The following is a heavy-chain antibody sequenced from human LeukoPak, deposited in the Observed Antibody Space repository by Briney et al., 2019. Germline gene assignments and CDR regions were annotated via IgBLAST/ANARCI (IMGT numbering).Heavy chain of an antibody. CDR2: IIPIFGTA. J-gene: IGHJ5*02. Sequence: SVKVSCKASGGTFSSYAISWARQAPGQGLEWMGGIIPIFGTANYAQKFQGRVTITADESTSTAYMELSSLRSEDTAVYYCARDPEYYDSSNPGWFDPWGQGTLVTVSS. V-gene: IGHV1-69*01. D-gene: IGHD3-22*01. CDR1: GGTFSSYA. CDR3: ARDPEYYDSSNPGWFDP.